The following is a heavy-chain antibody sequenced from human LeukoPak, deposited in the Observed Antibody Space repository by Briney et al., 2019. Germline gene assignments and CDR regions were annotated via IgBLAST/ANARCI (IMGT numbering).Heavy chain of an antibody. CDR1: GFTFNSCT. Sequence: GWSLRLSCAASGFTFNSCTMHWGLHAPGTGQEWMATMSSDGSNKYYGDSVKGRFTVSRDTSKNTVYLQMNSLRVEDTAVYYCARGEPGTTMGVDFWGQGTLVTVSS. J-gene: IGHJ4*02. V-gene: IGHV3-30*04. CDR2: MSSDGSNK. CDR3: ARGEPGTTMGVDF. D-gene: IGHD1-1*01.